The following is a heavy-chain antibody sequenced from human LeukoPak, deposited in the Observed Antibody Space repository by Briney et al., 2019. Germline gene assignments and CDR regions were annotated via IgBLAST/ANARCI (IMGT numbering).Heavy chain of an antibody. CDR1: GGSISSGSDY. CDR3: AREFFKSASSYYFDY. Sequence: SETLSLACTVSGGSISSGSDYWGWIRHPRGKGLEGIVSIQYSGSTYYNPCLKRLFTISVDTAKNQCSRKLSSVPAADTAVYYCAREFFKSASSYYFDYWGQGTLVTVSS. V-gene: IGHV4-39*07. CDR2: IQYSGST. J-gene: IGHJ4*02. D-gene: IGHD1-26*01.